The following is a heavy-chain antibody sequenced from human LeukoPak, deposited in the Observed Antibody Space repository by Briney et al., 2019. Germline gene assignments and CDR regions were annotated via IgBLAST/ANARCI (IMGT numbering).Heavy chain of an antibody. CDR3: ARDRPYSSGWYATYYFDY. J-gene: IGHJ4*02. V-gene: IGHV3-21*01. CDR1: GFTFSSYS. CDR2: ISSGSSYI. Sequence: GGSLRLSCAASGFTFSSYSMNWVRQAPGKGLEWFSSISSGSSYIYYADSVKGRFTISRDNAKNSLYLQMNSLRAEDTAVYYCARDRPYSSGWYATYYFDYWGQGTLVTVSS. D-gene: IGHD6-19*01.